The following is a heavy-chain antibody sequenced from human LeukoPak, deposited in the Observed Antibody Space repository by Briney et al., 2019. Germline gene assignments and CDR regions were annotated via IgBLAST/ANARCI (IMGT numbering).Heavy chain of an antibody. Sequence: ASVKVSCKASGYTFTSSDINWVRQATGQGLEWMGWMNPNSGNTGYAQNFQGRVTMTRNTSISTAYMELSSLRSEDTALYYCAKDKYSSSLFYFDYWGQGTLVTVSS. CDR2: MNPNSGNT. V-gene: IGHV1-8*01. CDR1: GYTFTSSD. D-gene: IGHD6-6*01. CDR3: AKDKYSSSLFYFDY. J-gene: IGHJ4*02.